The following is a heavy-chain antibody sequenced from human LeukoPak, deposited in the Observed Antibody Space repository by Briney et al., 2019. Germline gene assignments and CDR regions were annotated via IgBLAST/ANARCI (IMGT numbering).Heavy chain of an antibody. Sequence: GGSLRLSCAASGFTFSSYWMHWVRQAPGKGLVWVSRINSDGSSTSYADSVKGRFTISRDNAKNTLYLQMNSLRAEDTAVYYCAKEHIIPAAGNMPTDFDYWGQGTLVTVSS. V-gene: IGHV3-74*01. D-gene: IGHD6-13*01. CDR2: INSDGSST. CDR3: AKEHIIPAAGNMPTDFDY. CDR1: GFTFSSYW. J-gene: IGHJ4*02.